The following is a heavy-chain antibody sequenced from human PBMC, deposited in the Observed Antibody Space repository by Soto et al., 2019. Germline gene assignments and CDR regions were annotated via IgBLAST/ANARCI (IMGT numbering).Heavy chain of an antibody. Sequence: QITLKESGPTLLKPTQTLTLTCTFSAFSLSTSGVGVGCIRQPPGKALEWLTFIYWDDDKRYSPSLKSRLTITTDTSKNQVVLTMTNMDPVDTATYYCARLVAAGITYYFDSWGQGTLVTVSS. CDR2: IYWDDDK. J-gene: IGHJ4*02. CDR3: ARLVAAGITYYFDS. D-gene: IGHD2-21*01. CDR1: AFSLSTSGVG. V-gene: IGHV2-5*02.